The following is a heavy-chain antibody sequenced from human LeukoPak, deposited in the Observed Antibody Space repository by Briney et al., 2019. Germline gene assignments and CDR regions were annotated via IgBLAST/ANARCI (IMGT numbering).Heavy chain of an antibody. CDR3: AKVSGIAAAGTLGY. J-gene: IGHJ4*02. CDR2: IRYDGTNK. V-gene: IGHV3-30*02. CDR1: GFSFSSYG. D-gene: IGHD6-13*01. Sequence: GGSLRLSCAASGFSFSSYGIHWVRQAPGKGLEWVAYIRYDGTNKYYADSVKGRFTISRDNSKNTLYLQMNSLRAEDTAVYYCAKVSGIAAAGTLGYWGQGTLVTVSS.